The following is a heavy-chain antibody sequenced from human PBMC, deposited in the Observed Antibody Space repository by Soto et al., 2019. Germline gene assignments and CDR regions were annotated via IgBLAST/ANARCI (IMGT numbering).Heavy chain of an antibody. D-gene: IGHD5-12*01. J-gene: IGHJ4*02. CDR1: GFSLISSGVG. V-gene: IGHV2-5*01. Sequence: ITLVDSGHTRGKPTRTLTPTCIFCGFSLISSGVGVGWSRLPPGRPLEWLALNYCNGNDRHSPSQRGRLAIKKDTCETRVLLTITHMDHVDTATYYGAHSGGGYDHPWDDFDYWGQGILVTVSS. CDR3: AHSGGGYDHPWDDFDY. CDR2: NYCNGND.